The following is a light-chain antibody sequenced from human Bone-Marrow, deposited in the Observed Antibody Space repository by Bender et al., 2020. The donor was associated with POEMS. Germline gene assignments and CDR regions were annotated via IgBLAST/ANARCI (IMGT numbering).Light chain of an antibody. V-gene: IGLV2-14*01. CDR1: SSDVGGYNY. Sequence: QSVLTQPPSVSGSPGQSITISCTGTSSDVGGYNYVSWYQQHPGKAPKLMIYDVSNRPSGVSNRFSGSKSGNTASLTISGLQAEDEADYYCNSYTSSRTLVFGGGTKLTVL. J-gene: IGLJ2*01. CDR2: DVS. CDR3: NSYTSSRTLV.